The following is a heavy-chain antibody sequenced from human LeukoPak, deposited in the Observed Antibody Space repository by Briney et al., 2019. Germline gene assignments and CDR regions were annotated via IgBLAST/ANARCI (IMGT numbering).Heavy chain of an antibody. V-gene: IGHV3-30-3*01. CDR3: ARAYYDTFTGYYDY. Sequence: GGSLRLSCAASGFTLSSYAMHGVRQAPGKGLDGVAVISYDGSNKYNADSVKGRLTISRDNSKNTLYLQMTSLRAEDTAVHYCARAYYDTFTGYYDYWGQGTLVSVSS. D-gene: IGHD3-9*01. CDR1: GFTLSSYA. J-gene: IGHJ4*02. CDR2: ISYDGSNK.